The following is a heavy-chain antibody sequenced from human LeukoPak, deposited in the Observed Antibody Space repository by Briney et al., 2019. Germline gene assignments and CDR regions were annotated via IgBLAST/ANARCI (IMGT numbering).Heavy chain of an antibody. CDR3: AREGGNYYGSGSYGSIDY. CDR2: INHSGST. J-gene: IGHJ4*02. Sequence: SETLSLTCAVYGGSFSGYYWSWIRQPPGKGLEWIGEINHSGSTNYNPSLKSRVTMSVDTSKNQFSLKLSSVTAADTAVYYCAREGGNYYGSGSYGSIDYWGQGTLVTVSS. D-gene: IGHD3-10*01. CDR1: GGSFSGYY. V-gene: IGHV4-34*01.